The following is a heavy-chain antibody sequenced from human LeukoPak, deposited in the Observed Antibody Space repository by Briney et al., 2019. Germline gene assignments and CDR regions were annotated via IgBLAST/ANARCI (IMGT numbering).Heavy chain of an antibody. V-gene: IGHV4-31*03. J-gene: IGHJ4*02. Sequence: SQTLSLTCTVSGVSISIGGYYWSWIRQHPGEGLEWIGYNYYSGNTHYNPSLKSRLTISVDTSKNQFSLKLSSVTAADTAVYYCAREAASGDFDYWGQGTLVTVSS. CDR2: NYYSGNT. D-gene: IGHD6-13*01. CDR3: AREAASGDFDY. CDR1: GVSISIGGYY.